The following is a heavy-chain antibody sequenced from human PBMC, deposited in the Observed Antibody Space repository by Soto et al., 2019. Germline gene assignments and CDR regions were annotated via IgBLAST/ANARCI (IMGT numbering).Heavy chain of an antibody. CDR1: GYTFTSYG. CDR3: ARVRRYRITMVRGVPDAFDI. D-gene: IGHD3-10*01. CDR2: ISAYNGNA. J-gene: IGHJ3*02. Sequence: ASVKVSCKASGYTFTSYGISWVRQAPGQGLEWMGWISAYNGNANYAQKLQGRVTMTTDTSTSTAYMELRSLRSDDTAVYYCARVRRYRITMVRGVPDAFDIWAKGQWSPSPQ. V-gene: IGHV1-18*01.